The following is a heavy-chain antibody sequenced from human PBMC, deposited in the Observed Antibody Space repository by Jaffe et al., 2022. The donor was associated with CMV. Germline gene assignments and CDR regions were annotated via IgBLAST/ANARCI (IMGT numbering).Heavy chain of an antibody. Sequence: EVQLVESGGGLVQPGESLRLSCAASGFTFSSYWMHWVRQAPGKGLVWVSRIKSDGSSTTYADSVKGRFTISRDNAKNTLYLQMNSLRVEDTAVYYCARGPTYSSGNGPFDYWGQGTLVTVSS. V-gene: IGHV3-74*03. CDR1: GFTFSSYW. CDR3: ARGPTYSSGNGPFDY. CDR2: IKSDGSST. J-gene: IGHJ4*02. D-gene: IGHD6-19*01.